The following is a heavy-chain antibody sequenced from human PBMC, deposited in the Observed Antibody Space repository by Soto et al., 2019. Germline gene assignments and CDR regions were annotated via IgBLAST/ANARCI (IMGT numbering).Heavy chain of an antibody. D-gene: IGHD1-26*01. Sequence: EEQLVESGGGLVQPGGSLRLSCAISGFTFRRDWMNWVRQAPGKGLEWVAHTNQDGTKKYYADSVKGRFTIFRDNAKNSLYLQMNSRRVEDAAVYYCSGGVGDAGGGQGTLVTVPS. J-gene: IGHJ4*02. V-gene: IGHV3-7*04. CDR3: SGGVGDAG. CDR2: TNQDGTKK. CDR1: GFTFRRDW.